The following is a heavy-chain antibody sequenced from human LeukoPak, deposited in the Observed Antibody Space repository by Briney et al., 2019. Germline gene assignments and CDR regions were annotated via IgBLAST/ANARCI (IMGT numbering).Heavy chain of an antibody. CDR2: IYTSGST. J-gene: IGHJ4*02. CDR3: AREQGTGTSSRYFDY. V-gene: IGHV4-4*07. CDR1: GGSISNYY. D-gene: IGHD1-1*01. Sequence: PSETLSLTCAVSGGSISNYYWSWIRQPAGNGLEWIGRIYTSGSTNYNPSLKSRVTMSVDTSKNQFSLKLNSVTAADTAAYYCAREQGTGTSSRYFDYGGQGTRVTVSS.